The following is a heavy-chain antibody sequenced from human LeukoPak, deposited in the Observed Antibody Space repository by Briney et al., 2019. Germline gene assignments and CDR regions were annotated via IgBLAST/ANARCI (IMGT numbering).Heavy chain of an antibody. CDR1: GYTLTELS. V-gene: IGHV1-24*01. Sequence: ASVKVSCKVSGYTLTELSMHWVRQAPGKGLEWMGGFDPEDGETIYAQKFQGRVTMTEDTSTDTAYMELSSLRSEDTAVYYCATRIPDKQQLVTWGKYFQHWGQGTLVTVSS. CDR2: FDPEDGET. D-gene: IGHD6-13*01. CDR3: ATRIPDKQQLVTWGKYFQH. J-gene: IGHJ1*01.